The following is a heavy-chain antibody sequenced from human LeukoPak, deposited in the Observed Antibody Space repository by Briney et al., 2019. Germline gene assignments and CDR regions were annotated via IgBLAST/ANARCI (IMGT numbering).Heavy chain of an antibody. CDR2: INHNGNT. J-gene: IGHJ4*02. CDR3: TRRSYDPGSYHDGWYFDY. D-gene: IGHD3-10*01. V-gene: IGHV4-34*01. Sequence: SETLSLICAVYGGSFSGYHWNWVRQAPGKGLEWIGEINHNGNTNYNPSLKGRVTISVDTSKNQFSLKLNSVTAADTAVYYCTRRSYDPGSYHDGWYFDYWGQGTLVTVSS. CDR1: GGSFSGYH.